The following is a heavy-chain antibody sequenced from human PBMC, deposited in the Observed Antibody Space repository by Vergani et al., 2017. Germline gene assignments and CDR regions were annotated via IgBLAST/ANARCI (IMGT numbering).Heavy chain of an antibody. CDR1: GFTFSSYA. V-gene: IGHV3-23*04. Sequence: EQLVESGGGVVQPGGSLRLSCAASGFTFSSYAMSWVRQSPGKGLECVSGISGSGGATYYADSVKGRFTISRDNSKNTLYLQMNSLRAEDTAVYYCARGSMIVVVMTEEFDYWGQGTLVTVSS. CDR2: ISGSGGAT. J-gene: IGHJ4*02. CDR3: ARGSMIVVVMTEEFDY. D-gene: IGHD3-22*01.